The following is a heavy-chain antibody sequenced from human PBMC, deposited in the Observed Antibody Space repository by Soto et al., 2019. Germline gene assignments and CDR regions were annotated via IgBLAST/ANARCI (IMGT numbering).Heavy chain of an antibody. Sequence: QVQLVESGGGVVQPGRSLRLSCAASGFTFSSYEMHWVRQAPGKGLEWVAITSYDGVKTYYADSVKGRFTISRDNSKNTLDLQMDSLRVGDTAVHYCARRATVSYHAMDVWGQGTTVTVSS. CDR1: GFTFSSYE. J-gene: IGHJ6*02. D-gene: IGHD4-17*01. CDR3: ARRATVSYHAMDV. V-gene: IGHV3-30*03. CDR2: TSYDGVKT.